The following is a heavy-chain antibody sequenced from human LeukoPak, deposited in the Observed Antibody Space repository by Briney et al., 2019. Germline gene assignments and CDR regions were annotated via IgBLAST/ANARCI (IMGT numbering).Heavy chain of an antibody. CDR3: AKDPYYDFWSVYYRYFDY. D-gene: IGHD3-3*01. CDR2: ISGSGGST. CDR1: GFTFSSYA. Sequence: GGSLRLSCAASGFTFSSYAMSWVRQAPGKGLEWVSAISGSGGSTYYADSVKGRFTISRDNSKNTLYLQMNSLRAEDTAVYYCAKDPYYDFWSVYYRYFDYWGQGTLVTVSS. V-gene: IGHV3-23*01. J-gene: IGHJ4*02.